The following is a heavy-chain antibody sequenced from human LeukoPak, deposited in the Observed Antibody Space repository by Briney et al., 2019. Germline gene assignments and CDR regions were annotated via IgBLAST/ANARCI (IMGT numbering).Heavy chain of an antibody. Sequence: PGGSLRLSCAASGFTFSNAWMTWVRQAPGQGLEWVARIKSKTDGETTDYAAPVKGRFTISRDDSKNTLYLQMNSLKTEDTAVYYCTPIHFDWLLSFAYWGQGTLVTVSS. CDR2: IKSKTDGETT. CDR1: GFTFSNAW. CDR3: TPIHFDWLLSFAY. D-gene: IGHD3-9*01. J-gene: IGHJ4*02. V-gene: IGHV3-15*01.